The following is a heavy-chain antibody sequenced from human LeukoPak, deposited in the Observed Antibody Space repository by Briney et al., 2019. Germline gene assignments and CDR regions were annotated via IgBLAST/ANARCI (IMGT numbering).Heavy chain of an antibody. CDR2: INPNSGGT. CDR1: GCTFTGYY. J-gene: IGHJ5*02. V-gene: IGHV1-2*02. CDR3: ARDTPSLDNWFDP. Sequence: ASVKVSCKASGCTFTGYYMHWVRQAPGQGLEWMGWINPNSGGTNYAQKFQGRVTMTRDTSISTAYMELSRLRSDDTAVYYCARDTPSLDNWFDPWGQGTLVTVSS.